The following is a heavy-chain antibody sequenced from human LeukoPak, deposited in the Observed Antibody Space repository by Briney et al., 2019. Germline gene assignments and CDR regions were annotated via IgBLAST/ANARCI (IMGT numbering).Heavy chain of an antibody. CDR2: IFNSGNT. CDR3: AGFGAGSYY. J-gene: IGHJ4*02. CDR1: GGSISGYN. D-gene: IGHD3-10*01. V-gene: IGHV4-4*07. Sequence: SETLSLTCTVSGGSISGYNWNWIRQPAGKGLEWIGRIFNSGNTKYNPSLKSRVTMSVDTSKNQFSLKLGSVTAADTAVYYCAGFGAGSYYWGQGTLVTVSS.